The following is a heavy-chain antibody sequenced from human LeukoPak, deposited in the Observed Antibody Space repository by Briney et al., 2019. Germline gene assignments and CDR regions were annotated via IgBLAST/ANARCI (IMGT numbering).Heavy chain of an antibody. CDR1: GFTFSSYG. Sequence: PGGSLRLSCAASGFTFSSYGMHWVRQAPGKGLEWVAFIRCDGSNKYYADSVKGRFTISRDNSKNTLYLQMNSLRAEDTAVYYCAKVLEGSYDRGGLDYWGQGTLVTVSS. J-gene: IGHJ4*02. D-gene: IGHD3-22*01. CDR3: AKVLEGSYDRGGLDY. V-gene: IGHV3-30*02. CDR2: IRCDGSNK.